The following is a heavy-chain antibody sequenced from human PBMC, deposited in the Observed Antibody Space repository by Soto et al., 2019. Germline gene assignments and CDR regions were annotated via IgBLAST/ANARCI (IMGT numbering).Heavy chain of an antibody. Sequence: GGSLRLSCAASGFTFSSYSMNWVRQAPGKGLEWVSYISSSSSTIYYADSVKGRFTISRDNAKNSLYLQMNSLRAEDTAVYYCARDGYCSSTSCYAPSGFGYYYYMDVWGKGTTVTVSS. D-gene: IGHD2-2*01. J-gene: IGHJ6*03. CDR2: ISSSSSTI. CDR3: ARDGYCSSTSCYAPSGFGYYYYMDV. CDR1: GFTFSSYS. V-gene: IGHV3-48*01.